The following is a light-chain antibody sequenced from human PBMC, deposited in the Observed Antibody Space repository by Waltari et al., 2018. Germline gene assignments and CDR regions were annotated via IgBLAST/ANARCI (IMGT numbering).Light chain of an antibody. CDR1: SSNIGSNA. CDR2: SHD. Sequence: QSVLTQPPSASGTPGQRVTISCSGRSSNIGSNALNWYQHLPGTAPNLLIYSHDQRPSGVPDRFSGSKSGTSPSLAITGLQSEDEAHYYCASWDDSLNGYVFGTGTKVTVL. CDR3: ASWDDSLNGYV. J-gene: IGLJ1*01. V-gene: IGLV1-44*01.